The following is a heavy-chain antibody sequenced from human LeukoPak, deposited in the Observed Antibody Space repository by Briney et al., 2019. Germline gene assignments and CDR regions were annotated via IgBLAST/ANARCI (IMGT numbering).Heavy chain of an antibody. D-gene: IGHD2-8*01. CDR2: IYPGDSDT. V-gene: IGHV5-51*01. J-gene: IGHJ4*02. CDR1: GYSFTSYW. CDR3: ARNPSYCSKGVCFDY. Sequence: GESLQISCKGSGYSFTSYWIGWVRQMPGKGLEWLGIIYPGDSDTRYSPSFQGQVTISADKSISTAYLQWSSLKASDTAMYYCARNPSYCSKGVCFDYWGQGTLVTVSS.